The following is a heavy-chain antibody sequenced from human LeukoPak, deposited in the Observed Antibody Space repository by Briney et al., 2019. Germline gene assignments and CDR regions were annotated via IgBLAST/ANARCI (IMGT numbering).Heavy chain of an antibody. D-gene: IGHD3-10*01. J-gene: IGHJ4*02. CDR1: GFTVSSNY. CDR3: GKDRKSMVRGVMD. V-gene: IGHV3-23*01. Sequence: GGSLRLSCAASGFTVSSNYMSWVRQAPGKGLEWVSGISGSGGSTYYADSVKGRFTISRDNSKNTLYLQMNSLRAEDTAVYYCGKDRKSMVRGVMDWGQGTLVTVSS. CDR2: ISGSGGST.